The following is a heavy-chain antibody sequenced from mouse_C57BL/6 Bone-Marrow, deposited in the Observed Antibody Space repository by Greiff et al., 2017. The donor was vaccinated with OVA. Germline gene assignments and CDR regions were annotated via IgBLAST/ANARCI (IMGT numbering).Heavy chain of an antibody. Sequence: EVQLQQSGPELVKPGASVKISCKASGYTFTDYYMNWVKQSHGKSLEWIGDINPNNGGTSYNQKFKGKATLTVDKSSSTAYLELRSLTSEDSAVYYCASGYYGYYAWFAYWGQGTLVTVSA. CDR3: ASGYYGYYAWFAY. J-gene: IGHJ3*01. V-gene: IGHV1-26*01. CDR2: INPNNGGT. CDR1: GYTFTDYY. D-gene: IGHD2-3*01.